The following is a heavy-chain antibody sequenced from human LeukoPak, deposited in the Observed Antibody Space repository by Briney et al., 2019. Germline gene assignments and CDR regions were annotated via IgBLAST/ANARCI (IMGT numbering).Heavy chain of an antibody. V-gene: IGHV3-21*01. D-gene: IGHD3-22*01. Sequence: GGSLRLSCAASGFTFSSYSMNWVRQAPGKGLEWVSSISSSSSYIYYADSVKGRFTISRDNAKNSLYLQMNSLRAEDTAVYYCARDGGSYDSSGYPDYWGQGTLVTVSS. CDR2: ISSSSSYI. J-gene: IGHJ4*02. CDR1: GFTFSSYS. CDR3: ARDGGSYDSSGYPDY.